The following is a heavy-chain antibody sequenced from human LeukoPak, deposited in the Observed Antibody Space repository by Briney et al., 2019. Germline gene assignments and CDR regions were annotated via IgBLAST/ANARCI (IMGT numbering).Heavy chain of an antibody. J-gene: IGHJ4*02. V-gene: IGHV4-59*08. Sequence: SETLSVTCTVSVGSISRYYWSSIRQPPGKGLEWIGYIYYSGSTNYNPSLKSRVTISVDTSKNQFSLKLSSVTAADTAVYYCARLRYFDWLPPYYFDYWGQGTLVTVSS. CDR1: VGSISRYY. D-gene: IGHD3-9*01. CDR3: ARLRYFDWLPPYYFDY. CDR2: IYYSGST.